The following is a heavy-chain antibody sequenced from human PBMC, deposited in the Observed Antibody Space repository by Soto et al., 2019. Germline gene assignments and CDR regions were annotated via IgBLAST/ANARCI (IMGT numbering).Heavy chain of an antibody. J-gene: IGHJ6*02. Sequence: SVKVSCKASGGTFSSYAISWVRQAPGQGLEWMGGIIPIFGTANYAQKFQGRVTIAADESTSTAYMELSSLRSEDTAVYYCARIEYSSSSPSAPYGMDVWGQGTTVTVSS. CDR2: IIPIFGTA. CDR1: GGTFSSYA. V-gene: IGHV1-69*13. CDR3: ARIEYSSSSPSAPYGMDV. D-gene: IGHD6-6*01.